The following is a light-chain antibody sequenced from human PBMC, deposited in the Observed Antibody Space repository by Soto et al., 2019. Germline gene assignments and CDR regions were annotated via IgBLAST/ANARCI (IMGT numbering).Light chain of an antibody. J-gene: IGKJ4*01. Sequence: DIVMTQSTDSLAVSLGERATINCKSSQTVFSSTSNKPFFAWYQQKPGHPPKLLIYWASTRESGVPDRFSGSGSGTDVSLTINSLHAEDVAVYYCQQFYCPQITFGGGTTVEIK. CDR1: QTVFSSTSNKPF. V-gene: IGKV4-1*01. CDR3: QQFYCPQIT. CDR2: WAS.